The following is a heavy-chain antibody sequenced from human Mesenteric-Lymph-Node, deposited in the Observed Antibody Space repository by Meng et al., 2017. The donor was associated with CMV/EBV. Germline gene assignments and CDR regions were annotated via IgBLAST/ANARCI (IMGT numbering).Heavy chain of an antibody. Sequence: FTVPGASIRSNYWSSIRRPPGEGLEWFGYIYNSGGTTYNPSLNSRVTISVNTSKTQFTLMLTSVTAADSAMCYCATDRRDGNKCYLGYWGQGTLVTVS. CDR1: GASIRSNY. D-gene: IGHD5-24*01. CDR3: ATDRRDGNKCYLGY. V-gene: IGHV4-59*01. J-gene: IGHJ4*02. CDR2: IYNSGGT.